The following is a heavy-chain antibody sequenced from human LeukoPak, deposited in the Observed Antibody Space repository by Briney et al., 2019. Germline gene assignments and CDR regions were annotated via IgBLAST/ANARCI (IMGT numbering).Heavy chain of an antibody. CDR2: IRQSGDIT. J-gene: IGHJ3*02. Sequence: GGSLRLSCAASEFTFSNYVMNWVRKAPGKGLEWVSSIRQSGDITYYADSVKGRFTISRDNSKNTLSLQMNSLSREDTAIYYCVRRGGSDGWGAFDIWGQGTVVTVSS. V-gene: IGHV3-23*01. D-gene: IGHD5-24*01. CDR3: VRRGGSDGWGAFDI. CDR1: EFTFSNYV.